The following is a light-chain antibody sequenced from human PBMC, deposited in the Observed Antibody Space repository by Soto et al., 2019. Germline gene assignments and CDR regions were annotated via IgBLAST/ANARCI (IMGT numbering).Light chain of an antibody. J-gene: IGLJ3*02. V-gene: IGLV1-51*01. CDR3: GTWDSSLSAGM. Sequence: QSVLTQPPSFSAAPGQKVTISGSGTSSNIGNNYVSWYQQLPGTAPKLLIYDNDKRPSGIPDRFSGSKSGTSATLGITGLQTGDEADYYCGTWDSSLSAGMFGGGTKLTVL. CDR1: SSNIGNNY. CDR2: DND.